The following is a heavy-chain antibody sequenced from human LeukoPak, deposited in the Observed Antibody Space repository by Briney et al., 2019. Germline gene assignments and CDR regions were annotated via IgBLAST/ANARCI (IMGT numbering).Heavy chain of an antibody. CDR2: ISSSSSYI. CDR3: AREGPDIVVVPAARACGMDV. D-gene: IGHD2-2*01. J-gene: IGHJ6*02. V-gene: IGHV3-21*01. CDR1: GFTFSSYS. Sequence: GRSLRLSCAASGFTFSSYSMNWVRQAPGKGLEWVSSISSSSSYIYYADSVKGRFTISRDNAKNSLYLQMNSLRAEDTAVYYCAREGPDIVVVPAARACGMDVWGQGTTVTVSS.